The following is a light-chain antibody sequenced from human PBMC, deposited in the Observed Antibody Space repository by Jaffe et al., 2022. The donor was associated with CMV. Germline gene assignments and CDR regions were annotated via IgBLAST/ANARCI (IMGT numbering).Light chain of an antibody. CDR3: QQYNNWPPVT. J-gene: IGKJ5*01. V-gene: IGKV3-15*01. CDR2: GAS. Sequence: EIVMTQSPATLSVSPGERASLSCRASQSVGSNLAWYQQKPGQAPRLLIYGASTRATGVPARFSGSVSGTEFTLTISSLQSEDFAVYYCQQYNNWPPVTFGQGTRLEIK. CDR1: QSVGSN.